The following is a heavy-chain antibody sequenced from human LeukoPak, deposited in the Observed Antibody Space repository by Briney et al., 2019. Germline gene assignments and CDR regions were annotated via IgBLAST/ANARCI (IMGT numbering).Heavy chain of an antibody. Sequence: PGGSLRLSCAASGFTFSSHVMSWVRQAPGKGLEWVSGISGSGDSTYYADSVKGRFTISRDNSKNTLYLQMNSLRAEDTAIYYCAKDSIILVGGIFDHWGQGTLVTVSS. J-gene: IGHJ5*02. CDR3: AKDSIILVGGIFDH. V-gene: IGHV3-23*01. CDR1: GFTFSSHV. CDR2: ISGSGDST. D-gene: IGHD3-10*01.